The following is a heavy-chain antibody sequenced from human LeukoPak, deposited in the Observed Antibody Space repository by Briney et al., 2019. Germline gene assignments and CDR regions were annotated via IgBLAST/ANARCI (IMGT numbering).Heavy chain of an antibody. CDR2: ISSSGSTI. Sequence: GGSLRLSCAASGFTFSDYYMSWIRQAPGKGLEWVSYISSSGSTIYYADSVKSRFTISRDNAKNSLYLQMNSLRAEDTAVYYCARDLPSDYYYYGMDVWGQGTTVTVSS. V-gene: IGHV3-11*01. J-gene: IGHJ6*02. CDR3: ARDLPSDYYYYGMDV. CDR1: GFTFSDYY.